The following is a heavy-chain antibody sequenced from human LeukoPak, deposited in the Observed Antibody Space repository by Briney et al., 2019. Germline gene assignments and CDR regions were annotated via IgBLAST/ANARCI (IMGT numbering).Heavy chain of an antibody. V-gene: IGHV3-21*01. J-gene: IGHJ4*02. CDR3: VRVDHSLGKTYFDY. Sequence: GGSLRLSCTVSGFTFSSYSLNWVRQAPGKGLEWVSSIGSSSSFMYYADSVKGRFTISRDNAKNALYLQMNSLRAEDTAVYYCVRVDHSLGKTYFDYWGQGTLVIVSS. CDR1: GFTFSSYS. D-gene: IGHD2-21*01. CDR2: IGSSSSFM.